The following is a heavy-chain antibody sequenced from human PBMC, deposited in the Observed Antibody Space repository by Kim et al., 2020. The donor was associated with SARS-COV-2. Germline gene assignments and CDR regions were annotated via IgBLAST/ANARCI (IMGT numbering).Heavy chain of an antibody. CDR1: GFTFSAYD. V-gene: IGHV3-48*02. D-gene: IGHD3-16*01. CDR3: VRDRMGGAFDI. J-gene: IGHJ3*02. CDR2: ITKSSTTI. Sequence: GGSLRLSCATSGFTFSAYDMNWVRRAPGKGLEWLSFITKSSTTIYYANSVKGRFTISRDNAKNSLYLQMNSLRDEDSALYYCVRDRMGGAFDIWGQGTMGPVS.